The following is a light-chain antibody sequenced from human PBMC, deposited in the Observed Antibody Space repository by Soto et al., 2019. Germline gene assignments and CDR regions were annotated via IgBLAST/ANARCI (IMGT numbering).Light chain of an antibody. V-gene: IGKV1-17*01. Sequence: DIQMTQSPSSLSAAGGDRVTITCRASQDFKENLGWYQQKPGKAPKSLVYAASSLRSGAPSRFSGSGSGTEFTLTITTLQPEDFATYYCLQHNSYPLTFGVGTKVAIK. J-gene: IGKJ4*01. CDR1: QDFKEN. CDR3: LQHNSYPLT. CDR2: AAS.